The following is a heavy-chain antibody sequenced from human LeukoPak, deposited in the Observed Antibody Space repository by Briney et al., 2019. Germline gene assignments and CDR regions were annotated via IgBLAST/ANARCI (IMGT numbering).Heavy chain of an antibody. CDR3: ARHSNEQQLVRLVWFDP. J-gene: IGHJ5*02. V-gene: IGHV4-39*01. CDR2: IYYSGST. CDR1: GGSISSSSYY. Sequence: SETLSLTCTVSGGSISSSSYYWGWIRQPPGKGLEWIGSIYYSGSTYYNPSLKSRVTISVDTSKNQFSLKLSSVTAADTAVYYCARHSNEQQLVRLVWFDPWGQGTLVTVSS. D-gene: IGHD6-13*01.